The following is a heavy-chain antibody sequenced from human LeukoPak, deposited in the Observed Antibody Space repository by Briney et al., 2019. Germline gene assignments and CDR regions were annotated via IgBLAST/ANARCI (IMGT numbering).Heavy chain of an antibody. J-gene: IGHJ4*02. Sequence: SETLSLTCAVYGGSFSGYYWSWIRQPPGKGLEWIGEINHSGSTNYNPSLKSRVTTSVDTSKNQFSLKLSSVTAADTAVYYCARKAYGDWDYWGQGTLVTVSS. D-gene: IGHD4-17*01. CDR3: ARKAYGDWDY. V-gene: IGHV4-34*01. CDR2: INHSGST. CDR1: GGSFSGYY.